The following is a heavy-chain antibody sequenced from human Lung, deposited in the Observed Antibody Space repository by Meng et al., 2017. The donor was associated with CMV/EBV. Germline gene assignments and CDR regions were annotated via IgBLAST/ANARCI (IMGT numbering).Heavy chain of an antibody. CDR3: ARETHNECWNGYLYYGMDV. J-gene: IGHJ6*02. V-gene: IGHV3-11*01. CDR1: GFTFSDHD. Sequence: GGSLRLSCAASGFTFSDHDMSWIRQAPGEGLEWVAYISNSGNNIYYADSVKGRFSISRDNAKNSMYLQMNSLRADDTAVYYCARETHNECWNGYLYYGMDVWGQGTTVTVSS. CDR2: ISNSGNNI. D-gene: IGHD3-3*01.